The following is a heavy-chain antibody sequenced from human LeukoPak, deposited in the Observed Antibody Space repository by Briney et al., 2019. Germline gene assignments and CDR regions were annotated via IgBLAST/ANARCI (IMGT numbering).Heavy chain of an antibody. J-gene: IGHJ3*02. V-gene: IGHV1-2*02. CDR3: ARDYGYCSSTSCPRSAFDI. CDR1: GYTSTGYY. D-gene: IGHD2-2*01. Sequence: ASVKVSCKASGYTSTGYYMHWVRQAPGQGLEWMGWINPNSGGTNYAQKFQGRVTMTRDTSISTAYMELSRLRSDDTAVYYCARDYGYCSSTSCPRSAFDIWGQGTMVTVSS. CDR2: INPNSGGT.